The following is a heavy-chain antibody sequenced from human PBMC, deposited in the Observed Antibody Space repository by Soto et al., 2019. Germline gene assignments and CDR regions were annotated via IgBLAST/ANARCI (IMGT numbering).Heavy chain of an antibody. J-gene: IGHJ3*02. V-gene: IGHV1-69*01. CDR1: GGTFSSYA. Sequence: QVQLVQSGAEVKKPGSSVKVSCKASGGTFSSYAISWVRQAPGQGREWMGGIIPIFGTANYAQKFQGRVTITADESTSTAYMELSSLRSEDTAVYYCARDYYDSSGYYSLGGAFDIWGQGTMVTVS. CDR2: IIPIFGTA. CDR3: ARDYYDSSGYYSLGGAFDI. D-gene: IGHD3-22*01.